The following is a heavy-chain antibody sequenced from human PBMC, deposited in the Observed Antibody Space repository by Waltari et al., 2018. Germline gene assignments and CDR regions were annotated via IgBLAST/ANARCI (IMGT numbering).Heavy chain of an antibody. CDR2: ISGNGGDI. CDR3: AKGDSGSYYWYFDY. CDR1: GFTFSSYA. J-gene: IGHJ4*02. Sequence: EVQVLESGGGLVQPGGSLRRSCAASGFTFSSYAMYWVRQAPGKGLEWVSTISGNGGDIFYADSVKGRFTISRDNSKNTLYLQMNSLRAEDTAVYFCAKGDSGSYYWYFDYWGQGTLVTVSS. D-gene: IGHD1-26*01. V-gene: IGHV3-23*01.